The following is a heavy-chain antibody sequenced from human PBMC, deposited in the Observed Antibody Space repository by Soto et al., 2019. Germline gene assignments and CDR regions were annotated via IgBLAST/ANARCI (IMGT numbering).Heavy chain of an antibody. J-gene: IGHJ4*02. Sequence: ASVKVSCKAFGYTFTSYAVSWVRQAPGQGLEWMGWLTPYDGKTNYAQHLQGRVAVTIDTSTDTAYMDLRSLRSDDTAVYYCATVVGAVPHWRQRTQVTVSS. CDR3: ATVVGAVPH. D-gene: IGHD1-26*01. CDR1: GYTFTSYA. V-gene: IGHV1-18*01. CDR2: LTPYDGKT.